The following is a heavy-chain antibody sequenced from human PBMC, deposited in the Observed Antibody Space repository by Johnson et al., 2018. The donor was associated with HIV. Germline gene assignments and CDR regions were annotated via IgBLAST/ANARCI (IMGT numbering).Heavy chain of an antibody. J-gene: IGHJ3*02. CDR2: ISYDGSNK. CDR3: ARSYSTSWNASDI. CDR1: GFTFSSHD. D-gene: IGHD4-11*01. Sequence: QVQLVESGGGVVQPGRSLRVSCGASGFTFSSHDMHWVRQAPGKGLEWVAVISYDGSNKYYADSVKGRFTISRDNSKNTLYLQMNSLRAEDTAVYYCARSYSTSWNASDIWGQGTMVTVSS. V-gene: IGHV3-30*14.